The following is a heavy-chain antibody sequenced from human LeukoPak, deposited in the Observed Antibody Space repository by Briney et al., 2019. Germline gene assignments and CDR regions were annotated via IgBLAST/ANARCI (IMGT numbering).Heavy chain of an antibody. CDR2: INPNSGGT. D-gene: IGHD3-9*01. CDR1: GYTFTGYY. CDR3: ARTERYYDILTGYFQVHYAPLGY. Sequence: ASVKVSCKASGYTFTGYYMHWVRQAPGQGLEWMGWINPNSGGTNYAQKFQGRVTMTRDTSISTAYMELRSLRSDDTAVYYCARTERYYDILTGYFQVHYAPLGYWGQGTLVTVSS. J-gene: IGHJ4*02. V-gene: IGHV1-2*02.